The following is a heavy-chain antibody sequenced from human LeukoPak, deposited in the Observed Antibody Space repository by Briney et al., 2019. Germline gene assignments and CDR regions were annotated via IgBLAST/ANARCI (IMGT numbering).Heavy chain of an antibody. CDR1: GFTFGDDW. Sequence: GGTLRLSCVFSGFTFGDDWMNWVRQAPGKGLEWVANINQGGSAIHFVYSVKGRFTISRDNAKNSLYLQMNSLRAEDTGVYYCPRGLRWTDFWGQGTLDSVSS. V-gene: IGHV3-7*01. D-gene: IGHD4-23*01. J-gene: IGHJ4*02. CDR3: PRGLRWTDF. CDR2: INQGGSAI.